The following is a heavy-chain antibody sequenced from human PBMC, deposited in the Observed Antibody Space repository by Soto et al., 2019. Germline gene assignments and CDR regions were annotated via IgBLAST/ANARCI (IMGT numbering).Heavy chain of an antibody. CDR1: GGAFSGYA. CDR3: ATVLSAFDI. Sequence: ASVKVSCKTFGGAFSGYAVSWVRQAPGKGLEWMGGFDPEDGETIYAQKFQGRVTMTEDTSTDTAYMELSSLRSEDTAVYYCATVLSAFDIWGQGTMVTVSS. J-gene: IGHJ3*02. V-gene: IGHV1-24*01. CDR2: FDPEDGET.